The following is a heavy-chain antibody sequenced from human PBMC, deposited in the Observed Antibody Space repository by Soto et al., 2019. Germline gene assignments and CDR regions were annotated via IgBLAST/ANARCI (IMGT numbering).Heavy chain of an antibody. CDR1: GYTFTSSG. V-gene: IGHV1-18*01. CDR3: ARAFFYQGSDSRGYSFDGFEF. CDR2: ISAHTGSS. Sequence: QVQLVQSGAEVKKPGASVKVSCKASGYTFTSSGMRWVRQAPGQGLEWMGWISAHTGSSEYAQRFQGRVTMTTDRSTSAAYLELRSLRSDDTAVYYCARAFFYQGSDSRGYSFDGFEFWGPGTLVTVSS. D-gene: IGHD3-22*01. J-gene: IGHJ3*01.